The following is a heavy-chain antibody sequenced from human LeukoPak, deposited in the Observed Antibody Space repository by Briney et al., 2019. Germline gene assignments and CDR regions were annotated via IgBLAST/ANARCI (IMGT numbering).Heavy chain of an antibody. V-gene: IGHV3-15*01. Sequence: GGSLRLSCAASGFTFSNAWMSWVRQAPGKGLEWVGCIKSKTDGGTTDYAAPVKGRFTISRDDSKNTLYLQMNSLKTEDTAVYYCTTADGSSGSHYWGQGTLVTVSS. CDR2: IKSKTDGGTT. J-gene: IGHJ4*02. CDR1: GFTFSNAW. CDR3: TTADGSSGSHY. D-gene: IGHD3-10*01.